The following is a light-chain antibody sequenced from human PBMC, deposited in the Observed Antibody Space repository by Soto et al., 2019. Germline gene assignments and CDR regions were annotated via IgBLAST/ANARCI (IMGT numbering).Light chain of an antibody. CDR3: QQYDTSPRT. CDR2: GAS. J-gene: IGKJ1*01. Sequence: EVMLTQSPGTLSLSPGERATLSCRASQSVSSNYLAWYQQKSGQAPRLLIYGASNGATGIPDRFSGSGSGTDFTLTIRRLEPEDFAVYYCQQYDTSPRTFGQGTKAEFK. CDR1: QSVSSNY. V-gene: IGKV3-20*01.